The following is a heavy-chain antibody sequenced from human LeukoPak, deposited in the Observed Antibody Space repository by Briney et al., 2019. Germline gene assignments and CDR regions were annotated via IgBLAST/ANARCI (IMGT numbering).Heavy chain of an antibody. Sequence: GGSLRLSCAASGFTFSSYSMNWVRQAPGKGLEWVSYISSSSSTIYYADSVKGRFTISRDNAKNSLYLQMNSLRAEDTAVYCCASSCNYAGYMMGCFWGQGTLVTVSS. J-gene: IGHJ4*02. CDR3: ASSCNYAGYMMGCF. CDR1: GFTFSSYS. V-gene: IGHV3-48*01. D-gene: IGHD1-7*01. CDR2: ISSSSSTI.